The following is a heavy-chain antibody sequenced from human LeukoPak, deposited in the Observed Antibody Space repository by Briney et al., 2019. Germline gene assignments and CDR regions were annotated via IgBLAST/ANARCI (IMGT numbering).Heavy chain of an antibody. D-gene: IGHD3-10*01. CDR1: GFTFSSYG. CDR3: AKEIWFGELSFDY. Sequence: GGTLRLSCAVSGFTFSSYGMSWVRQAPGKGLEWVSGISGSGGSTYYAHPVKGRFTISRDNSKNTLYLQMNSLRAEDTAVYYCAKEIWFGELSFDYWGQGTLVTVSS. CDR2: ISGSGGST. J-gene: IGHJ4*02. V-gene: IGHV3-23*01.